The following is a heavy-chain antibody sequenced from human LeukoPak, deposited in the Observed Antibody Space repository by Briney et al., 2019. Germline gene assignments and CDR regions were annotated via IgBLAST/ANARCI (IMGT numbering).Heavy chain of an antibody. CDR1: GFTFSSYE. V-gene: IGHV3-48*03. Sequence: PGGSLRLSCAASGFTFSSYEMNCGCQAPREGLEWVSYISSSGSTIYYADSVKGRFTISRDNAKNSLYLQMNSLRAEDTAVYYCAELGITMIGGVWGKGTTVTISS. D-gene: IGHD3-10*02. CDR3: AELGITMIGGV. J-gene: IGHJ6*04. CDR2: ISSSGSTI.